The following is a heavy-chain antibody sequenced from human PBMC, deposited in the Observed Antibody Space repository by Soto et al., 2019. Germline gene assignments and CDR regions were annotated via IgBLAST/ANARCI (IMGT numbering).Heavy chain of an antibody. J-gene: IGHJ5*02. CDR3: ARDPRDMTGYYRREVMYNWFDP. CDR2: IIPIFGTA. D-gene: IGHD3-9*01. Sequence: SVKVSCKASGGTFSSYAISWVRQAPGQGLEWMGGIIPIFGTANYAQKFQGRVTITADKSTSTAYMELSSLRSEDTAVYYCARDPRDMTGYYRREVMYNWFDPWGQGTLVTVSS. V-gene: IGHV1-69*06. CDR1: GGTFSSYA.